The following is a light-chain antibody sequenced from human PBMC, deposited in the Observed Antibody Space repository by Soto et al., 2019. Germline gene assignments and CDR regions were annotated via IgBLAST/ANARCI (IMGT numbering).Light chain of an antibody. CDR1: QSVSSN. CDR3: QQYDNWPLT. Sequence: EIVLTQSPGTLSLSPGERATLSCRASQSVSSNLAWYQQKPGQAPRLLIYGASTRATGIPARFSGSGSGKEFTLTISSLQSEDFAVYYCQQYDNWPLTFVGGTKV. V-gene: IGKV3-15*01. CDR2: GAS. J-gene: IGKJ4*01.